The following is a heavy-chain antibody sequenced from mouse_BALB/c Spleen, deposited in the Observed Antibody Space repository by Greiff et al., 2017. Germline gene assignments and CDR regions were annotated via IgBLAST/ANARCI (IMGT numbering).Heavy chain of an antibody. CDR2: INPYNDGT. CDR1: GYTFTSYV. V-gene: IGHV1-14*01. D-gene: IGHD1-1*01. Sequence: EVQLQQSGPELVKPGASVKMSCKASGYTFTSYVMHWVKQKPGQGLEWIGYINPYNDGTKYNEKFKGKATLTSDKSSSTAYMELSSLTSEDSAVYDCARWETVVEGAPGFAYWGQGTLVTVSA. J-gene: IGHJ3*01. CDR3: ARWETVVEGAPGFAY.